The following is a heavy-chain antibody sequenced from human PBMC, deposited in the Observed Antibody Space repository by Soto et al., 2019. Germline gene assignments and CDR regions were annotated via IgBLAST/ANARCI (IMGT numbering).Heavy chain of an antibody. V-gene: IGHV4-59*08. Sequence: SETLSLTCTVSGGSISSYYWSWIRQPPGKGLEWIGYIYYSGSTNYNPSLKSRVNISVDTSKNQFSLKLSSVTAADTAVYYCARHNYGSGSTYFDYWGQGTLVTVSS. J-gene: IGHJ4*02. D-gene: IGHD3-10*01. CDR2: IYYSGST. CDR1: GGSISSYY. CDR3: ARHNYGSGSTYFDY.